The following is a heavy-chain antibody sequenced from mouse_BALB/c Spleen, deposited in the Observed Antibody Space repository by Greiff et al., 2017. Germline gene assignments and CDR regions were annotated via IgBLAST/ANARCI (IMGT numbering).Heavy chain of an antibody. V-gene: IGHV1-9*01. CDR3: AKGLGYGNYGRDY. CDR1: GYTFSSYW. Sequence: VQLQQSGAELMKPGASVKLSCKATGYTFSSYWIEWVKQRPGHGLEWIGEILPGSGSTNYNEKFKGKATFTADTSSNTAYMQLSSLTSEDSAVYYCAKGLGYGNYGRDYWGQGTSVTVSS. CDR2: ILPGSGST. D-gene: IGHD2-10*02. J-gene: IGHJ4*01.